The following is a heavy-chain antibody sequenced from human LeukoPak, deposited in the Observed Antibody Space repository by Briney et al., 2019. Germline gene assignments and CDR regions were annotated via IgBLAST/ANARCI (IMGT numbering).Heavy chain of an antibody. CDR2: ISAYNGNT. V-gene: IGHV1-18*01. CDR1: GYTFTNYG. J-gene: IGHJ5*02. CDR3: ARDPVHGSNVYIWFDP. Sequence: ASVKVSCEASGYTFTNYGISWVRQAPGQGLEWMGWISAYNGNTTYAQKLQGRVTMTTDTPTSTAYMELRSLRSDDPAVYYCARDPVHGSNVYIWFDPWGQGTLVTVSS. D-gene: IGHD1-26*01.